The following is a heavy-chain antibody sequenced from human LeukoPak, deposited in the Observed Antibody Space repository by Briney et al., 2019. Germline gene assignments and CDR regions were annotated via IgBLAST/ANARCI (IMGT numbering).Heavy chain of an antibody. CDR2: IYYIGST. CDR1: GGSVNGGNYY. J-gene: IGHJ4*02. D-gene: IGHD5-12*01. CDR3: ARGGGGYDDFDY. Sequence: SETLSLTCTVSGGSVNGGNYYWSWIRQPPGKGLEWIGYIYYIGSTNYNPSLKSRVTISVDTSRNQFSLNLRSVTAADTAVYYCARGGGGYDDFDYWGQGTLVTVSS. V-gene: IGHV4-61*01.